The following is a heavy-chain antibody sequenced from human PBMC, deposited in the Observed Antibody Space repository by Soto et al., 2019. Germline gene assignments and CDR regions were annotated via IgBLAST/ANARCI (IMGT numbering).Heavy chain of an antibody. J-gene: IGHJ4*02. D-gene: IGHD5-18*01. V-gene: IGHV5-51*01. CDR1: GYSFTSYW. CDR3: ARRGQIKDDVVDTAMVYYFDY. Sequence: GESLKISCKGSGYSFTSYWIGWVRQMPGKGLEWMGIFYPGDSDTRYSPSFQGQVTISADKSISTAYLQWSSLKASDTAMYYCARRGQIKDDVVDTAMVYYFDYWGQGTLVTVSS. CDR2: FYPGDSDT.